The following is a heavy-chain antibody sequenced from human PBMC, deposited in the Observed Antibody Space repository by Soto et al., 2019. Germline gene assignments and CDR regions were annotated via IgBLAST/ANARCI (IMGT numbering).Heavy chain of an antibody. CDR1: GGSFSGYY. D-gene: IGHD2-2*01. J-gene: IGHJ4*02. Sequence: SETLSLTCAVYGGSFSGYYWSWIRQPPGKGLEWIGEINHSGSTNYNPSLKSRVTISVDTSKNQFSLKLSSVTAADTAVYYCARVGPRRYCSSTSCYAYYFDYWGQGTLVTVSS. CDR2: INHSGST. V-gene: IGHV4-34*01. CDR3: ARVGPRRYCSSTSCYAYYFDY.